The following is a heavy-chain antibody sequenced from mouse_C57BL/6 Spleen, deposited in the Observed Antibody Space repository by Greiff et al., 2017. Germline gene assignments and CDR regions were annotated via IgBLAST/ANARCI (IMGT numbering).Heavy chain of an antibody. D-gene: IGHD2-4*01. CDR1: GFTFSDYG. J-gene: IGHJ4*01. Sequence: EVKLMESGGGLVKPGGSLKLSCAASGFTFSDYGMHWVRQAPEKGLEWVAYISSGSSTIYYADTVKGRFTISRDNAKNTLFVQMTSLRSEDTAMYYCAREIYYDYDGSAMDYWGQGTSVTVSS. V-gene: IGHV5-17*01. CDR2: ISSGSSTI. CDR3: AREIYYDYDGSAMDY.